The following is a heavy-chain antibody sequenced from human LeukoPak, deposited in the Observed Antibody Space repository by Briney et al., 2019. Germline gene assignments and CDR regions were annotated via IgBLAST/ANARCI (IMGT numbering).Heavy chain of an antibody. D-gene: IGHD3-22*01. J-gene: IGHJ4*02. CDR3: ARSNNYYESSGYYAKTRRDFDY. Sequence: SVKVSCKASGYTFTSYYMHWVRQAPGQGLEWMGIINPRGGNTSCAQKFQGRVTMTRATSTSTVYMELSSLRSEDTAVYYCARSNNYYESSGYYAKTRRDFDYWGQGTLVTVSS. V-gene: IGHV1-46*01. CDR1: GYTFTSYY. CDR2: INPRGGNT.